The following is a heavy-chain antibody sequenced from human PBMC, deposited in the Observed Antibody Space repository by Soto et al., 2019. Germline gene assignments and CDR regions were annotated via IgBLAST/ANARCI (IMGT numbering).Heavy chain of an antibody. D-gene: IGHD3-22*01. CDR1: GGTFSSYA. J-gene: IGHJ4*02. Sequence: ASVKVSCKASGGTFSSYAISWVRQAPGQGLEWMGGIIPIFGTANYAQKFQGRVTITADESTSTAYMELSSLRSEDTAVYYCTLRPKGPDSSGYYLDYWGQGTLVTVSS. V-gene: IGHV1-69*13. CDR2: IIPIFGTA. CDR3: TLRPKGPDSSGYYLDY.